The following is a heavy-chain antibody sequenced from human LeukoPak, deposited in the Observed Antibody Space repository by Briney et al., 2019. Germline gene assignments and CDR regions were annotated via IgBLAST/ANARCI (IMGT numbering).Heavy chain of an antibody. Sequence: KFSETVPPICAVSGASIISSNWWGWVRQPPGKGLEWIGEIYHSGSTNSNPSLKSRVTMSVDKSKNQVSLRLSSVTAADTAMYYCASRCRSGMAVCGQPTTVTVSS. CDR3: ASRCRSGMAV. J-gene: IGHJ6*01. D-gene: IGHD3-3*01. CDR1: GASIISSNW. V-gene: IGHV4-4*02. CDR2: IYHSGST.